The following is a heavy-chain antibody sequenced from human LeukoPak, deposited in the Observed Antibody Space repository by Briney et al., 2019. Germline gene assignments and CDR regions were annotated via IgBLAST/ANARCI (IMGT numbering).Heavy chain of an antibody. J-gene: IGHJ4*02. CDR1: GGSISSGDYY. CDR2: IMHSGST. Sequence: KPSETLSLTCTVSGGSISSGDYYWSWIRQSPGEGLEWLGHIMHSGSTHFNPSLKSRLSILVDTSKDLFSLKLSSVTAADTAVYYCARGGGFGYGIDNWGQGTLVTVSS. CDR3: ARGGGFGYGIDN. D-gene: IGHD5-18*01. V-gene: IGHV4-30-4*01.